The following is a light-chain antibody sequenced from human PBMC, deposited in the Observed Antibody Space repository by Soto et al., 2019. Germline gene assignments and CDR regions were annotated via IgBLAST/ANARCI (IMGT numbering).Light chain of an antibody. V-gene: IGKV1-9*01. CDR3: QQLNSYPIT. CDR1: QGISSY. J-gene: IGKJ5*01. CDR2: AAS. Sequence: DIQLTQSPSFLSASVGDRVTINCRASQGISSYLAWYQQNQGKAPKLLIYAASTLQSGLPSRSSGSGSGSEFSLTTISLEPEDFATYYCQQLNSYPITFCQGTRLEIK.